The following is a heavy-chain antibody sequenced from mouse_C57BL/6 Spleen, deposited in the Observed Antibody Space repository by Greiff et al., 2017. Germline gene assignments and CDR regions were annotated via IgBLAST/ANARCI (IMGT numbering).Heavy chain of an antibody. CDR3: ARGGDYYGSSLAY. J-gene: IGHJ3*01. D-gene: IGHD1-1*01. V-gene: IGHV1-82*01. Sequence: QVQLQQSGPELVKPGASVKISCKASGYAFSSSWMNWVKQRPGKGLEWIGRIYPGDGDTNYNGKFKGKATLTAAKSSSTAYMQLSSLTSEDSAVYFYARGGDYYGSSLAYWGQGTLVTVSA. CDR1: GYAFSSSW. CDR2: IYPGDGDT.